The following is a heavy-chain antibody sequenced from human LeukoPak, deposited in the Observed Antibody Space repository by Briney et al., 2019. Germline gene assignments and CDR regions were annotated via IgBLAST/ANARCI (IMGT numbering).Heavy chain of an antibody. D-gene: IGHD3-22*01. CDR1: GFTFTSSA. CDR2: IVVGSGNT. CDR3: AADRYDSSGYYHFDY. Sequence: SVKVPCKASGFTFTSSAMQWVRQARGQRLEWIGWIVVGSGNTSYAQKFQERVTITRDMSTSTAYMELSSLRSEDTAVYYCAADRYDSSGYYHFDYWGQGTLVTVSS. J-gene: IGHJ4*02. V-gene: IGHV1-58*02.